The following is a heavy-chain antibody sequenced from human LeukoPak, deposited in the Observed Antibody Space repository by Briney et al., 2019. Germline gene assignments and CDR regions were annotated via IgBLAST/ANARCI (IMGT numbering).Heavy chain of an antibody. CDR3: VRAVPAAILGAFDI. CDR1: GFTFSDYY. Sequence: GGSLRLSCAASGFTFSDYYMSWIRKAPGKGLEGVSYISSGGNPIYYADSVKGRFTISRDNAKNSLYLQMSSLRAEDTAIYYCVRAVPAAILGAFDIWGQGTMVTVSS. D-gene: IGHD2-2*02. J-gene: IGHJ3*02. CDR2: ISSGGNPI. V-gene: IGHV3-11*04.